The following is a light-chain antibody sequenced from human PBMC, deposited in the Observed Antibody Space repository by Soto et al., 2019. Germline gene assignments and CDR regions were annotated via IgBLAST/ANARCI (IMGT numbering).Light chain of an antibody. J-gene: IGLJ2*01. Sequence: QSALTQPASVSGSPGQSITISCTGTSSDVGGYNYVSWYQQHPGKAPKLMIYDVSNRPSGVSNRFSGSKSGNTASLTISGLQAEYEADYYCSSYTSSSTRVLGGGTKLTVL. CDR2: DVS. CDR1: SSDVGGYNY. CDR3: SSYTSSSTRV. V-gene: IGLV2-14*01.